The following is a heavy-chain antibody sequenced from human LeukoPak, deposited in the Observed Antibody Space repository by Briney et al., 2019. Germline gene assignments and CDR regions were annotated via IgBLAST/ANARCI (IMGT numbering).Heavy chain of an antibody. CDR3: ARGYSGYSRSRY. CDR1: VYTFTFYC. J-gene: IGHJ4*01. V-gene: IGHV1-2*07. Sequence: GASVSVSFTASVYTFTFYCMHLVWQGPGQGLGWVWGVNPNSGGRNYEHKDQGRGSITRDRAISTAYMELSRLRSDDTAVYYCARGYSGYSRSRYWGHGTLVTVSS. CDR2: VNPNSGGR. D-gene: IGHD5-12*01.